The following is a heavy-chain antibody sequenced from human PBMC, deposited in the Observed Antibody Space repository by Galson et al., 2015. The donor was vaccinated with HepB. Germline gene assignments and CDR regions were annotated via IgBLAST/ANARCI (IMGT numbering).Heavy chain of an antibody. CDR2: IWRVGTNK. J-gene: IGHJ4*02. CDR3: VREHNSGWYLDH. V-gene: IGHV3-33*01. Sequence: SLRLSCAASGFIFSNYGMHWVRQAPGKGLEWVALIWRVGTNKYYSDSVKGRFTISRDNSKNILYLQMNSLRAEDTAVYYCVREHNSGWYLDHWGQGTLVTVSS. D-gene: IGHD6-19*01. CDR1: GFIFSNYG.